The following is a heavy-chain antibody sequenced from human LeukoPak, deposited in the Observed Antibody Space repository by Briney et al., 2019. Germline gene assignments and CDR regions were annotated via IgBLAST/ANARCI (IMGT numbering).Heavy chain of an antibody. CDR3: ARRQGAGYVPSYYYYYGMDV. D-gene: IGHD3-9*01. Sequence: GASVKVSCKASGYAFTSYDINWVRQATGQGLEWMGWMNPNSGNTGYAQKFQGRVTMTRNTSISTAYMELSSLRSEDTAVYYCARRQGAGYVPSYYYYYGMDVWGQGTTVTVSS. V-gene: IGHV1-8*01. CDR1: GYAFTSYD. J-gene: IGHJ6*02. CDR2: MNPNSGNT.